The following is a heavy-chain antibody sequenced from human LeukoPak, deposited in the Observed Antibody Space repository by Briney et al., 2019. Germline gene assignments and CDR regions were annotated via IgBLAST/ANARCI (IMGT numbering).Heavy chain of an antibody. D-gene: IGHD3-22*01. V-gene: IGHV3-21*01. CDR3: ARGVTMIVVVLGGYMDV. CDR2: ISSSSSYI. J-gene: IGHJ6*03. CDR1: GFTFSSYG. Sequence: GGTLRLSCAASGFTFSSYGMNWVRQAPGKGLEWVSSISSSSSYIYYADSVKGRFTISRDNAKNSLYLQMNSLRAEDTAVYYCARGVTMIVVVLGGYMDVWGKGTTVTVSS.